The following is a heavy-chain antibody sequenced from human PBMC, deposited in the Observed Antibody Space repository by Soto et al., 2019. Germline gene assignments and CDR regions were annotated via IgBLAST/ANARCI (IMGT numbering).Heavy chain of an antibody. V-gene: IGHV1-8*01. CDR2: MNPNSGNT. CDR1: GYTFTSYD. Sequence: RASVKVSCKASGYTFTSYDINWVRQATGQGLEWMGWMNPNSGNTGYAQKFQGRVTMTRNTSISTAYMELSSLRSEDTAVYYCARGLRSKRQYSSFWGQGTLVTVPS. J-gene: IGHJ4*02. CDR3: ARGLRSKRQYSSF. D-gene: IGHD6-6*01.